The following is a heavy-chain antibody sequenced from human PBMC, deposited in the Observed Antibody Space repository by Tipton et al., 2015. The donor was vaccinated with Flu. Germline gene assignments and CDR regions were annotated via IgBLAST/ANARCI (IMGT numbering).Heavy chain of an antibody. Sequence: SLRLSCAASGFTLSDHYMDWVRQAPGKGLEWVGRSKNRPNSYTKQYAASVKGRFTISRDDSKNSLDLQMNSLKNEDTAVYYCDRSLGCYNGGSCNGGPFDICGQGTMVTVSS. CDR2: SKNRPNSYTK. J-gene: IGHJ3*02. V-gene: IGHV3-72*01. CDR3: DRSLGCYNGGSCNGGPFDI. CDR1: GFTLSDHY. D-gene: IGHD2-15*01.